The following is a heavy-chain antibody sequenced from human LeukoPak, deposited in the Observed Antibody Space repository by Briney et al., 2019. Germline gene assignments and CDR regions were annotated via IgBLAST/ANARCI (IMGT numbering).Heavy chain of an antibody. V-gene: IGHV1-8*01. CDR2: MNPNSGNT. J-gene: IGHJ4*02. Sequence: ASVKVSCKASGYTFTSYDINWVRQATGQGLEWMGWMNPNSGNTGYAQKFQGRVTMTRNTSISTAYMELSSLRSEDTAVYYCARGHISCIVGATNEFDYWGQGTLVTVSS. CDR1: GYTFTSYD. D-gene: IGHD1-26*01. CDR3: ARGHISCIVGATNEFDY.